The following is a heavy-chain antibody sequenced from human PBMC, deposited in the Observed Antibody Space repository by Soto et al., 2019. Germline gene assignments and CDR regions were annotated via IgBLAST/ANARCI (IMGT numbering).Heavy chain of an antibody. CDR3: ARDSLITMVREDEFDGMDV. D-gene: IGHD3-10*01. CDR1: GGSISSGGYY. J-gene: IGHJ6*02. CDR2: IYYSGST. V-gene: IGHV4-31*03. Sequence: QVQLQDSGPGLVKPSQPLSLTCTVSGGSISSGGYYWSWIRQHPGKGLEWIGYIYYSGSTYYNPSLKSRVTISVDTSKNQFSLKLSSVTAADTAVYYCARDSLITMVREDEFDGMDVWGQGTTVTVSS.